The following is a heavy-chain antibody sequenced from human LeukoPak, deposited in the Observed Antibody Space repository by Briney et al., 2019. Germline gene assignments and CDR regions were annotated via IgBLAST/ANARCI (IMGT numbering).Heavy chain of an antibody. D-gene: IGHD4-17*01. V-gene: IGHV3-30*02. CDR2: IRYDGSNK. J-gene: IGHJ4*02. CDR3: AKTATVTTRALSFDY. Sequence: GGSLRLSCAASGFTFSSYGMDWVRQAPGKGLEWVAFIRYDGSNKYYADSVKGRFTISRDNSKNTLYLQMNSLRAEDTAVYYCAKTATVTTRALSFDYWGQGTLVTVSS. CDR1: GFTFSSYG.